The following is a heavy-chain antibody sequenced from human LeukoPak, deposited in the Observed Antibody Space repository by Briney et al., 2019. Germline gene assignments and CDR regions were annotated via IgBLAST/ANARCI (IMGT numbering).Heavy chain of an antibody. CDR1: GYTFTSYG. CDR3: ARDRGYYDHVWGSYRPIDY. CDR2: ISAYNGNT. J-gene: IGHJ4*02. V-gene: IGHV1-18*01. D-gene: IGHD3-16*02. Sequence: ASVKVSCKASGYTFTSYGISWVRRAPGQGLEWMGWISAYNGNTNYAQKLQGRVTMTTDTSTSTAYMELRSLRSDDTAVYYCARDRGYYDHVWGSYRPIDYWGQGTLVTVSS.